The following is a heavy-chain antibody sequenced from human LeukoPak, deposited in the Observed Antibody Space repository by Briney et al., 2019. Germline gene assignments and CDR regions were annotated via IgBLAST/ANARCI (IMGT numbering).Heavy chain of an antibody. V-gene: IGHV3-9*01. CDR3: AKPPSELSLTGFDY. CDR1: GFTFDDYA. Sequence: GGSLRLSCAASGFTFDDYAMHWVRQAPGKGLEWVSGISWNSGSIGYADSVKGRFTISRDNAKNSLYLQMNSLRAEDTAVYYCAKPPSELSLTGFDYWGQGTLVTVSS. D-gene: IGHD1-26*01. J-gene: IGHJ4*02. CDR2: ISWNSGSI.